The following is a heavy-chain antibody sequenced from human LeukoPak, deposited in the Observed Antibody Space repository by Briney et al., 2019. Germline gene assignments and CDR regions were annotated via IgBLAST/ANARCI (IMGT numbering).Heavy chain of an antibody. CDR2: INPNSGGT. Sequence: EASVKVSCKASGYTFTGYYMHWVRQAPGQGLEWMGWINPNSGGTNYAQKFQGRVTMTRDTSISTAYMELSRLRSDDTAVYYCASDQYFDWLLEGFAFDIWGQGTMVTVSS. CDR3: ASDQYFDWLLEGFAFDI. D-gene: IGHD3-9*01. J-gene: IGHJ3*02. CDR1: GYTFTGYY. V-gene: IGHV1-2*02.